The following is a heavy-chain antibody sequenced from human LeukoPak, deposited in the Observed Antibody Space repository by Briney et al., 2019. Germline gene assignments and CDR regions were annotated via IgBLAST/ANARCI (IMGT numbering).Heavy chain of an antibody. D-gene: IGHD3-10*01. CDR3: ARDRTDGSGRIFDP. V-gene: IGHV3-33*01. CDR1: GCTFSSYG. J-gene: IGHJ5*02. Sequence: GRSLRLSCAASGCTFSSYGMHWVRQAPGKGLEWVAVIWYDGSNKYYADSVKGRFTISRDNSKNTLYLQMNSLRAEDTAVYYCARDRTDGSGRIFDPWGQGTLVTVSS. CDR2: IWYDGSNK.